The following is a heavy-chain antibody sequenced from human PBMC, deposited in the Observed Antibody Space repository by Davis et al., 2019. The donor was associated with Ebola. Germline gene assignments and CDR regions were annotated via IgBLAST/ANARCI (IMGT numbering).Heavy chain of an antibody. CDR1: GFTFSSYA. D-gene: IGHD5-18*01. CDR2: ISGSGGST. Sequence: GESLKISCAASGFTFSSYAMSWVRQAPGKGLEWVSAISGSGGSTYYADSVKGRFTISRDNAKNSLYLQMNSLRAEDTAVYYCAREGYSYGSFDYWGQGTLVTVSS. V-gene: IGHV3-23*01. CDR3: AREGYSYGSFDY. J-gene: IGHJ4*02.